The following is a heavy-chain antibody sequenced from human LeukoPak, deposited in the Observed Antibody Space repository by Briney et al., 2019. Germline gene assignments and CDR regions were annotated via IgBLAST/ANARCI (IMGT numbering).Heavy chain of an antibody. D-gene: IGHD3-10*01. V-gene: IGHV1-18*01. J-gene: IGHJ4*02. CDR2: ISAYNGNT. Sequence: ASVKVSCKASGYTFTSYGISWVRQAPGQGLEWMGWISAYNGNTNYAQKLQGRVTMTTDTSTSTAYMELRSLRSDDTAVYYCAGAPYGSGSSYPQLDYWGQGTLVTVSS. CDR1: GYTFTSYG. CDR3: AGAPYGSGSSYPQLDY.